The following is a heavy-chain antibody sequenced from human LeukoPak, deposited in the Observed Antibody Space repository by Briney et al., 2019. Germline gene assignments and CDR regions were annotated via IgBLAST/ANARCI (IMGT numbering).Heavy chain of an antibody. J-gene: IGHJ4*02. Sequence: SETLSLTCTVSGYSISSGYYWGWIRQPPGKGLEWIGSIYHSGSTYYNPSLKSRVTISVDTSKNQFSLKLSSVTAADTAVYYCARVAVAAREYFDYWGQGTLVTVSS. CDR2: IYHSGST. CDR3: ARVAVAAREYFDY. V-gene: IGHV4-38-2*02. D-gene: IGHD6-19*01. CDR1: GYSISSGYY.